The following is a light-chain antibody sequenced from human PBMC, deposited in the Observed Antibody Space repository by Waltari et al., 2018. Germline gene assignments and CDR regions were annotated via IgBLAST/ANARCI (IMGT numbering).Light chain of an antibody. CDR3: QQYKSYSIT. V-gene: IGKV1-5*03. CDR2: KAS. Sequence: DIQMTQSPSTLSESVGDRVTITCRASQSINNWLAWYQQKPGKAPKLLIYKASSLESGVPSRFSGSGSGTEFTLTISSLQPDDFATYYCQQYKSYSITFGQGTRLEIK. CDR1: QSINNW. J-gene: IGKJ5*01.